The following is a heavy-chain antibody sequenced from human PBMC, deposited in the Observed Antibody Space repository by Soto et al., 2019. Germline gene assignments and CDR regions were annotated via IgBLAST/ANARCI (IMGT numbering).Heavy chain of an antibody. J-gene: IGHJ4*02. Sequence: SQTLSLSCAISGDIVSSNSAAWNCIGQSPSRGLEWLGRTYYRSKWYNDYAVSVKSRITINPDTSKNQFSLQLNSVPPEDTAVYYCASGLGRGYSYDYWGQGTLVTVSS. CDR2: TYYRSKWYN. D-gene: IGHD5-18*01. CDR1: GDIVSSNSAA. V-gene: IGHV6-1*01. CDR3: ASGLGRGYSYDY.